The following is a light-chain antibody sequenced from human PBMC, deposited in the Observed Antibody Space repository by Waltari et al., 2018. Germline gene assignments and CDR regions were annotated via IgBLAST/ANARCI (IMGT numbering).Light chain of an antibody. CDR3: ALYMGSGIWV. CDR1: SGSVSTTSY. CDR2: KIH. Sequence: QTVVTQEPSLSVSPGGTVTLTCALSSGSVSTTSYASWYQQTPGQAPRTLVYKIHSRSSGVPDRFSGSMLGNKAALTITGAQAEDESDYYCALYMGSGIWVFGGGTKLTVL. J-gene: IGLJ3*02. V-gene: IGLV8-61*01.